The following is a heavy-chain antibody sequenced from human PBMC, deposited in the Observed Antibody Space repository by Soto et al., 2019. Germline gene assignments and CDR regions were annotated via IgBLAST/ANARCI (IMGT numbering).Heavy chain of an antibody. D-gene: IGHD3-3*01. CDR1: GFTFSSYG. V-gene: IGHV3-30*18. CDR3: AKWAYDFWSGYYLDY. Sequence: QVQLVESGGGVVQPGRSLRLSCAASGFTFSSYGMHWVRQAPGKGLEWVAVISYDGSNKYYADSVKGRFTISRDNSKNTVYLQMNSLRAEDTAVYYCAKWAYDFWSGYYLDYWGQGTLVTVSS. CDR2: ISYDGSNK. J-gene: IGHJ4*02.